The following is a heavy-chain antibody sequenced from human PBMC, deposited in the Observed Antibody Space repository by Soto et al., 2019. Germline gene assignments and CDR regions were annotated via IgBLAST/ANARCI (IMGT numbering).Heavy chain of an antibody. CDR2: IYWDADK. CDR1: GLSLSTSGVG. J-gene: IGHJ3*02. Sequence: QITLKESGPTLAKPTQTLTLTCTFSGLSLSTSGVGVGCIRQPPGKAQEWLALIYWDADKRYTPSLKSMLTIPKDTSKIQVVLTMTNMDPVDKATYYCAHRTRGNAFDIWGQGTMVTVSS. CDR3: AHRTRGNAFDI. D-gene: IGHD2-2*01. V-gene: IGHV2-5*02.